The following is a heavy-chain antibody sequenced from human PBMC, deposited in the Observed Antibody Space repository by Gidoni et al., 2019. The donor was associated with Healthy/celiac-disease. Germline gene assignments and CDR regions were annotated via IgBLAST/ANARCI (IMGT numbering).Heavy chain of an antibody. CDR1: GNTFITYA. CDR2: INAGNGNT. J-gene: IGHJ4*02. D-gene: IGHD3-10*01. V-gene: IGHV1-3*01. Sequence: QFQLVQSGAEVKKPGASVKFSGRPSGNTFITYAMHWVRQAPGQRLEWMGWINAGNGNTKYSQKFQGRVTITRDTSASTAYMELSSLRSEDTAVYYCARDHALLWFGEIEGLDYWGQGTLVTVSS. CDR3: ARDHALLWFGEIEGLDY.